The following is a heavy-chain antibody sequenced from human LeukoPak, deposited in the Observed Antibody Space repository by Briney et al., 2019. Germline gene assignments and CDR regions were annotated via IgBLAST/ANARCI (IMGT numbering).Heavy chain of an antibody. D-gene: IGHD6-13*01. Sequence: ASVKVSCKASGYTFTGYYMHWVRQAPGQGLEWMGRINPNSGGTNYAQKFQGRVTMTRDTSISTAYMDLSSLRSDDTAVYYCAREGSSWADYYGMDVWGQGTTVTVSS. CDR1: GYTFTGYY. CDR2: INPNSGGT. V-gene: IGHV1-2*06. J-gene: IGHJ6*02. CDR3: AREGSSWADYYGMDV.